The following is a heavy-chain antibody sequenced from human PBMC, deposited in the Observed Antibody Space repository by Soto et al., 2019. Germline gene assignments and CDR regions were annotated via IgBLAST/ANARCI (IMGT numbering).Heavy chain of an antibody. D-gene: IGHD1-26*01. CDR2: IYHSGST. V-gene: IGHV4-4*02. J-gene: IGHJ6*02. CDR3: ARVRGSYYYGMDV. Sequence: SETLSLTCAVSGGSISSSNWWSWVRQPPGKGLEWIGEIYHSGSTNYNPSLKSRVTISVDKSKNQFSLKLSSVTAADTSVYYCARVRGSYYYGMDVWGQGTTVTVSS. CDR1: GGSISSSNW.